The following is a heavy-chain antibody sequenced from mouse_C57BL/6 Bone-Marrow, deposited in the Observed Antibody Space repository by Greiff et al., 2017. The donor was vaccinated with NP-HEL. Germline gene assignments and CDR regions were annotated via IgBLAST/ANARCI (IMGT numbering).Heavy chain of an antibody. Sequence: EVKLMESGPGMVKPSQSLSLTCTVTGYSITSGYDWHWIRHFPGNKLEWMGYISYSGSTNYNPSLKSRISITHDTSKNHFFLKLNSVTTEDTATYYCAREASGSSSFAYWGQGTLVTVSA. J-gene: IGHJ3*01. CDR1: GYSITSGYD. CDR3: AREASGSSSFAY. D-gene: IGHD1-1*01. V-gene: IGHV3-1*01. CDR2: ISYSGST.